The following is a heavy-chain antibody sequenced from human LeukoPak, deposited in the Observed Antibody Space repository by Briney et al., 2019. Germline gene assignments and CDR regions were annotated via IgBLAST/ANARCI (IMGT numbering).Heavy chain of an antibody. CDR3: AREAVAGTSGVDY. J-gene: IGHJ4*02. CDR2: INPNSGGT. Sequence: ASVKVSCKASGYTFTGYYVHWVRQAPGQGLEWMGCINPNSGGTNYAQKFQGRVTMTRDTSISTAYMELSRLRSDDTAVYYCAREAVAGTSGVDYWGQGTLVTVSS. CDR1: GYTFTGYY. D-gene: IGHD6-19*01. V-gene: IGHV1-2*02.